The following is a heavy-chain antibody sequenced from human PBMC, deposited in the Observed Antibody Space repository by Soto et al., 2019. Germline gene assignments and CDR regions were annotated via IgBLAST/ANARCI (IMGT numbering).Heavy chain of an antibody. CDR2: IYDSGNT. CDR3: ARGLSGDKVDQ. Sequence: QVQLQESGPGLVKPSQTLSLTCTVSGGSISDGAYYWSWIRQPPGKGLEWIGHIYDSGNTYNNPSLKSRLTISVDTSKNPFYLNLNSVTAADTAVYYCARGLSGDKVDQWGQGTLVTVSS. V-gene: IGHV4-30-4*01. D-gene: IGHD2-21*01. J-gene: IGHJ4*02. CDR1: GGSISDGAYY.